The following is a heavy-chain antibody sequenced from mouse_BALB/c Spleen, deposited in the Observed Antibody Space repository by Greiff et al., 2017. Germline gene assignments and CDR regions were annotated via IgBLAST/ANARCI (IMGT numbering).Heavy chain of an antibody. CDR3: ARGWITTSLYYAMDY. Sequence: QVHVKQPGAELVKPGASVKLSCKASGYTFTSYWMHWVKQRPGQGLEWIGEINPSNGRTNYNEKFKSKATLTVDKSSSTAYMQLSSLTSEDSAVYYCARGWITTSLYYAMDYWGQGTSVTVSS. J-gene: IGHJ4*01. CDR1: GYTFTSYW. D-gene: IGHD2-4*01. V-gene: IGHV1S81*02. CDR2: INPSNGRT.